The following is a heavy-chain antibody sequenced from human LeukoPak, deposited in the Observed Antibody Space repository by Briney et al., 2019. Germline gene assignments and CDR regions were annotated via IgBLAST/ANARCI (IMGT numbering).Heavy chain of an antibody. Sequence: GASVKVSCKASGYTFTSYGISWVRQAPGQGLEWMGWISANNGNTNYAQKLQGRVTTTTDTSTSTAYMELRSLRSDDTAVYYCARGGRHYDILTGYYFYYYMDVWGKGTTVTISS. CDR3: ARGGRHYDILTGYYFYYYMDV. D-gene: IGHD3-9*01. V-gene: IGHV1-18*01. CDR2: ISANNGNT. J-gene: IGHJ6*03. CDR1: GYTFTSYG.